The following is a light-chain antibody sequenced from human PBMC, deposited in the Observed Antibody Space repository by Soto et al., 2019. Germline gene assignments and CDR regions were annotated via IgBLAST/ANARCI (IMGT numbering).Light chain of an antibody. V-gene: IGKV3-11*01. J-gene: IGKJ1*01. CDR2: DAS. Sequence: GLSMSAVAVSLSPGERATLSCRASQSVSSYLAWYQQKPGQAPRLLIYDASNRATGIPARFSGSGSGTDFTLTISSLEPEDFAVYYCQQPSNWPPTFGQGTKVDIK. CDR1: QSVSSY. CDR3: QQPSNWPPT.